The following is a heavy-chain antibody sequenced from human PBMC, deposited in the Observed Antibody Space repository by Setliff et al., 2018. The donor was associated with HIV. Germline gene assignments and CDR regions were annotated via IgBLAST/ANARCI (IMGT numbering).Heavy chain of an antibody. CDR2: ISAYNGNT. D-gene: IGHD4-17*01. CDR3: ARPGGSYGDYGWYLRF. V-gene: IGHV1-18*01. Sequence: ASVKVSCKASGYTFTHYAISWVRQAPGQGLEYLGWISAYNGNTNYAQKVQGRITMTTDTSTSTAYMELRSLRSDDTAMYYCARPGGSYGDYGWYLRFWGQGTLVTVSS. CDR1: GYTFTHYA. J-gene: IGHJ4*02.